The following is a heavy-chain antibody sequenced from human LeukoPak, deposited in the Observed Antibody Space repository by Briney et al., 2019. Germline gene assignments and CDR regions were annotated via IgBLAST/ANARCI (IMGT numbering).Heavy chain of an antibody. CDR2: IRPNGDHT. CDR1: GFTFASYA. D-gene: IGHD3-9*01. J-gene: IGHJ4*02. Sequence: PGGSLRLSCAASGFTFASYAMSWVRQAPGMGLEWVSSIRPNGDHTYYADSAKGRFTLSRDNSKNTLYLQMNRLRAEATAVYYCARDWRDDTGYPDFWGQGTLVTVSS. V-gene: IGHV3-23*01. CDR3: ARDWRDDTGYPDF.